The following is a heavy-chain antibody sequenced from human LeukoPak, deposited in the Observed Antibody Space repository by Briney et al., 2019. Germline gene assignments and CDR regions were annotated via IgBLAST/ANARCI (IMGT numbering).Heavy chain of an antibody. CDR2: LNPDSGGT. CDR3: ARDLRGFGDYFDY. J-gene: IGHJ4*02. D-gene: IGHD3-10*01. V-gene: IGHV1-2*06. Sequence: ASVNVSCKPSGYPFTVYYIHWVRQAPGQGLEWMGRLNPDSGGTNYGQKFQGRVTMTRDTSINTAYMEMSGLTSDDTAVYYCARDLRGFGDYFDYWGQGTLVAVSS. CDR1: GYPFTVYY.